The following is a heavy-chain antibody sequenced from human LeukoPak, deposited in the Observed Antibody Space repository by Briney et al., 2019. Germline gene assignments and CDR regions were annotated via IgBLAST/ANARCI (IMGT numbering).Heavy chain of an antibody. CDR2: IYYSGST. CDR1: GGSISSYY. V-gene: IGHV4-59*01. Sequence: PSETLSLTCTVSGGSISSYYWSWIRQPPGKGLEWIGYIYYSGSTNYNPSLKSRVTISVDTSKNQFSLKLSSVTAADTAVYYCASLSSGSYNWFDPWGQGILVTVSS. J-gene: IGHJ5*02. D-gene: IGHD1-26*01. CDR3: ASLSSGSYNWFDP.